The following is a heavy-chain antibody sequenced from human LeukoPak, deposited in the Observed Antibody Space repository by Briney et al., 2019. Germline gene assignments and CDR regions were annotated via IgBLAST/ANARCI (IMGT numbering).Heavy chain of an antibody. V-gene: IGHV1-46*01. CDR2: INPRGGTT. CDR1: GYTFTSHD. D-gene: IGHD6-19*01. CDR3: ARGVESNGWYYFDY. Sequence: ASVKVSCKASGYTFTSHDIHWVRQAPGQGLEWMGIINPRGGTTRYAQKFQGRVTMTRDTSTSTVYMELSSLRSEDTAVYFCARGVESNGWYYFDYWGQGTLVTVSS. J-gene: IGHJ4*02.